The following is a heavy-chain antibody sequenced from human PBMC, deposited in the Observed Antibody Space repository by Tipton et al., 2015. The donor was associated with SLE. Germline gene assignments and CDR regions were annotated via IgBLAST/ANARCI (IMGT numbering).Heavy chain of an antibody. CDR1: GFTFDDYA. D-gene: IGHD3-22*01. CDR3: AKGRATTMIGGYFDL. J-gene: IGHJ2*01. CDR2: IGWNSATV. V-gene: IGHV3-9*01. Sequence: SLRLSCAASGFTFDDYAMNWVRQAPGKGLEWVSGIGWNSATVGYADSVKGRFTISRDNAKNSLYLQMNSLRAEDTAFYYCAKGRATTMIGGYFDLWGRGTLVTASS.